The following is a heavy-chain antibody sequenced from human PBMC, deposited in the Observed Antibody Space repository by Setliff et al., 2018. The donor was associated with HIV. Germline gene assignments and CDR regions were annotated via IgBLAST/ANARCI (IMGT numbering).Heavy chain of an antibody. Sequence: SETLSLTCTVSGGSISSSSYYWGWIRQPPGKGLEWIGGIYYSGSTYYNPSLKSRVTISVDTSKNQFSLKLSSVTAADTAVYYCARAVPSYYYGSGSISPSFDYWGQGTLVTVSS. V-gene: IGHV4-39*01. CDR1: GGSISSSSYY. D-gene: IGHD3-10*01. CDR2: IYYSGST. CDR3: ARAVPSYYYGSGSISPSFDY. J-gene: IGHJ4*02.